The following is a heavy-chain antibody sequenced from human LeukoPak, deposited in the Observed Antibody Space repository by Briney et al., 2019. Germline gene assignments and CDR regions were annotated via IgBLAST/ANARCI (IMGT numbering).Heavy chain of an antibody. CDR2: IYYSGST. CDR3: ARHEYSGSYYGLSWFDP. D-gene: IGHD1-26*01. Sequence: SETLSLTCTVSGGSISSSGYYWGWVRQPPGKGLEWIASIYYSGSTYYNPSLKSRVTISVDTSKNQLSLKLSSLTAADTAVYYCARHEYSGSYYGLSWFDPWSQGTLVTVSS. CDR1: GGSISSSGYY. V-gene: IGHV4-39*01. J-gene: IGHJ5*02.